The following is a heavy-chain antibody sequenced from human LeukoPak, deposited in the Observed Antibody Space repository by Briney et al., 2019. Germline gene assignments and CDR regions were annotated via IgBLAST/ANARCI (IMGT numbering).Heavy chain of an antibody. CDR1: GSTFGDYA. Sequence: GGSLRLSCTASGSTFGDYAMSWVRQAPGKGLEWVGFIRSKAYGGTTEYAASVKGRFTISRDDSKSIAYLQMNSLKTEDTAVYYCTRGWNWNFDYWGQGTLVTVSS. CDR3: TRGWNWNFDY. V-gene: IGHV3-49*04. D-gene: IGHD1-1*01. J-gene: IGHJ4*02. CDR2: IRSKAYGGTT.